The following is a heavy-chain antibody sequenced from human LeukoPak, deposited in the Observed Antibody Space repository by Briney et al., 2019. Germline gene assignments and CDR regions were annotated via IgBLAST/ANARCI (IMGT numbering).Heavy chain of an antibody. J-gene: IGHJ4*02. Sequence: ASVEVSCKASGYTFTSYGISWVRQAPGQGLEWMGWISAYNGNTNYAQKLQGRVTMTTDTSTSTAYMELRSLRSDDTAVYYCARPRTGIVGATTGSDYWGQGTLVTVSS. CDR3: ARPRTGIVGATTGSDY. CDR1: GYTFTSYG. D-gene: IGHD1-26*01. CDR2: ISAYNGNT. V-gene: IGHV1-18*01.